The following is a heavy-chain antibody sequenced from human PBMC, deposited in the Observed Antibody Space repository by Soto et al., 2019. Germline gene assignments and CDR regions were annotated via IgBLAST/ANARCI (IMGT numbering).Heavy chain of an antibody. Sequence: SETLSLTCTLSGGSVRAPDWWNWVRQSPDKGLEWIAEVHISGHSNYNPSLRSRVSVSIDSSKNQFYLDLNSVTAADTAIYYCARVRQGCSANNCYFDPWGQGTQVTVSS. J-gene: IGHJ5*01. CDR1: GGSVRAPDW. CDR2: VHISGHS. CDR3: ARVRQGCSANNCYFDP. V-gene: IGHV4-4*02. D-gene: IGHD1-1*01.